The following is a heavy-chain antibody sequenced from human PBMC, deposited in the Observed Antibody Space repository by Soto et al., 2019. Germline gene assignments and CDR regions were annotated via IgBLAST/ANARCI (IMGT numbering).Heavy chain of an antibody. CDR2: TYYRYKWYN. Sequence: QVQLQQSGPGLVKPSQTLSLTCDISGDSVSTNSATWNWISQSPSRGLKWLGRTYYRYKWYNDYAVSVKSRITNSINTSNNKLSLQQNSVTPDDTAVYYCVRIIGNSWLDNWGQRTLVTVSS. V-gene: IGHV6-1*01. CDR3: VRIIGNSWLDN. CDR1: GDSVSTNSAT. J-gene: IGHJ5*02.